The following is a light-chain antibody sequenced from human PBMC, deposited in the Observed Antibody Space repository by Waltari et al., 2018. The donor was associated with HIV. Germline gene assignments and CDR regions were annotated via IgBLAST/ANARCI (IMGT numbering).Light chain of an antibody. J-gene: IGKJ1*01. V-gene: IGKV1-5*03. Sequence: DIQMTQSPSTLSASLGDRVTITCRASQNVSTWLAWYQQKPGKAPNLLIYKASTLQSGVPSKFRGSGSGTEFTLTFNNLQPDDSAIYWCQQYSTFPLTFGQGTKVEIK. CDR2: KAS. CDR3: QQYSTFPLT. CDR1: QNVSTW.